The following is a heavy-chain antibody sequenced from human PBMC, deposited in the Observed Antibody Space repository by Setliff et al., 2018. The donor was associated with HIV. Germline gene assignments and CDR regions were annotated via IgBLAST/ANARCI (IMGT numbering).Heavy chain of an antibody. CDR2: ISADSGNT. V-gene: IGHV1-18*01. CDR3: ARVGTSGFRSDFHFDY. Sequence: ASVKVSCKASGYTFTSYAMHWVRQAPGQGLEWMGWISADSGNTKYAQNVQGRVTMTTDTSASTAYMEVRRLRSDDTAVYYCARVGTSGFRSDFHFDYWGQGTLVTVSS. D-gene: IGHD2-8*01. CDR1: GYTFTSYA. J-gene: IGHJ4*02.